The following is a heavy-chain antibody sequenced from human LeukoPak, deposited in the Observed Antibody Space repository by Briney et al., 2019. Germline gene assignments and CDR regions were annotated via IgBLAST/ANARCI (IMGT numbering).Heavy chain of an antibody. CDR3: AKDVDSSSWDYYGMDV. CDR1: GFTFSSYA. CDR2: ISGSGGST. J-gene: IGHJ6*04. V-gene: IGHV3-23*01. D-gene: IGHD6-13*01. Sequence: GGSLRLSYAASGFTFSSYAMTWVRQAPGKGLEGVSAISGSGGSTYYADSVKGRFTISRDNSKNTLYLQMNSLRAEDTAVYYCAKDVDSSSWDYYGMDVWGKGTTVTVSS.